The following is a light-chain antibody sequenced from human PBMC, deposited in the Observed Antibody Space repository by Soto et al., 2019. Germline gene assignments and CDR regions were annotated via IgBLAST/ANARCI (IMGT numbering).Light chain of an antibody. CDR1: QNVVTN. CDR3: QQYNNWPQT. Sequence: EAVLTQSPATLSVSPGERATLSCGASQNVVTNLAWYQQRPGQAPRLLIYGASKRAIGLPARFSGSGSGTEFTLTITSLQSEDFAVYYCQQYNNWPQTFGQGTKVEIK. CDR2: GAS. J-gene: IGKJ1*01. V-gene: IGKV3-15*01.